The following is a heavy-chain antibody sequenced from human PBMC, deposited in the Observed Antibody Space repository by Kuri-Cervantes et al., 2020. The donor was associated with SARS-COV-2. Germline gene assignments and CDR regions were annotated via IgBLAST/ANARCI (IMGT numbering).Heavy chain of an antibody. V-gene: IGHV4-39*01. J-gene: IGHJ4*02. CDR2: IYYSGNT. Sequence: SETLSLTCTVSGGSISSSSYYWGWVRQPPGKGLEWIGSIYYSGNTYYNPSLKSRVTISIDTSKNQVSLRLTSATAADTAVYYCGRVSWLQLWHRYSDSWGQGTLVTVSS. D-gene: IGHD5-24*01. CDR3: GRVSWLQLWHRYSDS. CDR1: GGSISSSSYY.